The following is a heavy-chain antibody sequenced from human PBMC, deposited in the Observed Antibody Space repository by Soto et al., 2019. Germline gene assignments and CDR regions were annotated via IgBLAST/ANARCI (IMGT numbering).Heavy chain of an antibody. CDR2: IYPGDSDT. D-gene: IGHD2-21*02. J-gene: IGHJ4*02. Sequence: GEALKLSCTGTGYKYTGYWIVWGRQSARHGLGLIGIIYPGDSDTRYSPSFQGQVTISVDKSIDTAYLQWSSLKASDTAMYFCARQSCFSAAWYSYLPFDNWGLGTQVTGSS. CDR3: ARQSCFSAAWYSYLPFDN. CDR1: GYKYTGYW. V-gene: IGHV5-51*01.